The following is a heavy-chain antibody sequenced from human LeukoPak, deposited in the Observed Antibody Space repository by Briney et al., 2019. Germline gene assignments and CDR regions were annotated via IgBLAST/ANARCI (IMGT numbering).Heavy chain of an antibody. V-gene: IGHV4-39*02. Sequence: PSETLSLTCTVSGGSVSSSSYYWGWIRQPPGTGLEWIGTIYYSGGTYYNPSLKSRVTISVDTSKNHFSLKLSSVTAADTAVYYCASRYDYSNYIDYWGQGTLVTVSS. CDR3: ASRYDYSNYIDY. J-gene: IGHJ4*02. D-gene: IGHD4-11*01. CDR2: IYYSGGT. CDR1: GGSVSSSSYY.